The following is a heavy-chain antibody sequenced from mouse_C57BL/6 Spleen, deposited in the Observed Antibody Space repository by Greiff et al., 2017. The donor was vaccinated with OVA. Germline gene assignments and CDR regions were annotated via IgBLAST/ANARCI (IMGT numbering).Heavy chain of an antibody. Sequence: VKLQQSGTELVKPGASVKLSCKASGYTFTSYWMHWVKQRPGQGLEWIGNINPSNGGTNYNEKFKSKATLTVDKSSSTAYMQLSSLTSEDSAVYYCARSVYDGYWNYAMDYWGQGTSVTVSS. CDR1: GYTFTSYW. CDR3: ARSVYDGYWNYAMDY. J-gene: IGHJ4*01. V-gene: IGHV1-53*01. D-gene: IGHD2-3*01. CDR2: INPSNGGT.